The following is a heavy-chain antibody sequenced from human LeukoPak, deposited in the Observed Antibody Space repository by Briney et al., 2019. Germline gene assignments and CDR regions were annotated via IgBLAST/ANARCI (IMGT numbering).Heavy chain of an antibody. V-gene: IGHV1-2*04. D-gene: IGHD6-19*01. J-gene: IGHJ4*02. CDR3: ARSAEAGHLMIDY. CDR1: GYTLTGYY. Sequence: ASVKVSCKASGYTLTGYYMHWVRQAPAQGLEGVGWINHNSGGTNYAQKFQGWVTMTRDTSISTAYMELSRLRSDDTAVYYCARSAEAGHLMIDYWGQGTLVTVSS. CDR2: INHNSGGT.